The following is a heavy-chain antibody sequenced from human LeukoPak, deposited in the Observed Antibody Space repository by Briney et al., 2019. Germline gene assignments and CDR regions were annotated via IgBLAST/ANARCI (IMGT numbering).Heavy chain of an antibody. CDR1: GFTFSTYS. J-gene: IGHJ2*01. Sequence: GGSLRLSCAASGFTFSTYSMNWVRQAPGKGLECVSSISSNSNYIYYADSVKGRFTISRDNAKNSLYLQMNSLRAEDTAMYYCVREMVVAATPWYFNLWGRGTLVTVSS. D-gene: IGHD2-15*01. CDR3: VREMVVAATPWYFNL. V-gene: IGHV3-21*01. CDR2: ISSNSNYI.